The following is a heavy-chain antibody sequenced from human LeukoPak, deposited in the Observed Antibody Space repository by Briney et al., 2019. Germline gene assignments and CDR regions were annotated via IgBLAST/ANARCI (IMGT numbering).Heavy chain of an antibody. CDR2: INHSGST. Sequence: SETLSLTCAVYGGSFSGYYWSWIRQPPGKGREGIGEINHSGSTNYNPSLTSQVTISVDTSKNQFSLKLSSVTAADTAVYYCARRVLTRKWFDTWGQGTLVTVSS. V-gene: IGHV4-34*01. CDR3: ARRVLTRKWFDT. D-gene: IGHD3-9*01. J-gene: IGHJ5*02. CDR1: GGSFSGYY.